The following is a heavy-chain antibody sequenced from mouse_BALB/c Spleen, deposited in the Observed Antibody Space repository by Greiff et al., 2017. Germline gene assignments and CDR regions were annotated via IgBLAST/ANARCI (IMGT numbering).Heavy chain of an antibody. Sequence: VQLQQSGAELVKPGASVKLSCTASGFNIKDTYMHWVKQRPEQGLEWIGRIDPANGNTKYDPKFQGKATITADTSSNTAYLQLSSLTSEDTAVYYCARGTMITTGFAYWGQGTLVTVSA. J-gene: IGHJ3*01. V-gene: IGHV14-3*02. CDR2: IDPANGNT. CDR1: GFNIKDTY. CDR3: ARGTMITTGFAY. D-gene: IGHD2-4*01.